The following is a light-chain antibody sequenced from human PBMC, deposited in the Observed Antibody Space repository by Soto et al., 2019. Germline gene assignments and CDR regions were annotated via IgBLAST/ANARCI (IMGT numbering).Light chain of an antibody. CDR3: QKYSSVPV. V-gene: IGKV1-27*01. CDR2: AAS. J-gene: IGKJ3*01. Sequence: DIQMTQSPTSLSASVGDRVTITCRASQGIRNFVAWYQQKPGQAPKLLIYAASTLQSGVPSRFSGSGSVTDVTLTINSLQPEDVATYSCQKYSSVPVFGPGTKVEIK. CDR1: QGIRNF.